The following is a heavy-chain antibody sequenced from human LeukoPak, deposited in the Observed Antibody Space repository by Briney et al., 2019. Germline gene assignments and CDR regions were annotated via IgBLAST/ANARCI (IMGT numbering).Heavy chain of an antibody. CDR2: IYPGDSKI. V-gene: IGHV5-51*01. Sequence: GESLKISCKGSGYSFTDYWIGWVRQMAGKGLEWMAIIYPGDSKIKYSPSFQGQVTISVDKSISTAYLQWSSLKASDSAMYCCARHEQSSSWSTFDYWGQGTLVTVSS. CDR1: GYSFTDYW. CDR3: ARHEQSSSWSTFDY. D-gene: IGHD6-19*01. J-gene: IGHJ4*02.